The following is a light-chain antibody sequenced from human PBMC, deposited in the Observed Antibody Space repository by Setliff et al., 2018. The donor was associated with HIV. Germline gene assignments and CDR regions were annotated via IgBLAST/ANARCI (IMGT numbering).Light chain of an antibody. V-gene: IGLV1-47*01. CDR1: SSNIGSNY. Sequence: QSVLTQPPSASGTPGQRVTISCSGSSSNIGSNYVYWYQQLPGTAPKHLINRNNQRPSGVPDRFSGSKSCTSASLAISGLRSEDEADYYCAAWDDSLSVLYVFGTGTKVTVL. CDR2: RNN. CDR3: AAWDDSLSVLYV. J-gene: IGLJ1*01.